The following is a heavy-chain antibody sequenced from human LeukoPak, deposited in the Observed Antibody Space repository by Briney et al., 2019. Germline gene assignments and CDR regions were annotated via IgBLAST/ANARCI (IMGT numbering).Heavy chain of an antibody. D-gene: IGHD3-10*01. Sequence: GASVKVSCKASGYTFTSYYMHWVRQAPGQGLEWMGIINPSGGSTSYAQKFQGRVTMTRDTSTSTVYMELSSLRSGDTAVYYCARDPTPIWFGELYWFDPWGQGTLVTVSS. CDR2: INPSGGST. CDR1: GYTFTSYY. CDR3: ARDPTPIWFGELYWFDP. V-gene: IGHV1-46*01. J-gene: IGHJ5*02.